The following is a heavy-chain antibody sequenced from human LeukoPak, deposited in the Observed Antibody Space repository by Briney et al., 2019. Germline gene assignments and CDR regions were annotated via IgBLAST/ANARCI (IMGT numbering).Heavy chain of an antibody. J-gene: IGHJ6*04. Sequence: GGSLRLSCAASGFPFSTYGMHWVRQAPGKGLEWVAFIRYDGNNKYYADSVKGRFTISRDNSKNTLYLQMNSLRVEDTAVYCCAKLCKSGYCSSTNLLDVWGKGTTVTVSS. V-gene: IGHV3-30*02. CDR1: GFPFSTYG. D-gene: IGHD2-2*01. CDR3: AKLCKSGYCSSTNLLDV. CDR2: IRYDGNNK.